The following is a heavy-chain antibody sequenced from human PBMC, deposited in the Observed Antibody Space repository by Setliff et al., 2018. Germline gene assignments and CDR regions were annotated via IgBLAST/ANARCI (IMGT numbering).Heavy chain of an antibody. CDR2: TYDSGST. V-gene: IGHV4-39*07. CDR1: GGPATRTTTF. D-gene: IGHD3-16*01. J-gene: IGHJ4*02. CDR3: ARDGGEY. Sequence: SETLSLTCTVSGGPATRTTTFWGWVRQTPGKGLEWIGSTYDSGSTYYNPSLKSRVTISVDTSKNQFSLKLSSVTAADTAVYYCARDGGEYWGQGTLVTVSS.